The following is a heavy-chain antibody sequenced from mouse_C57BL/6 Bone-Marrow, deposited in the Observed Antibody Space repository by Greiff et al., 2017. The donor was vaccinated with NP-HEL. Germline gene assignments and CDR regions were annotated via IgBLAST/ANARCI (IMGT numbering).Heavy chain of an antibody. CDR2: IDPETGGT. D-gene: IGHD1-1*02. V-gene: IGHV1-15*01. CDR1: GYTFTDYE. CDR3: TRYRGGYWYFDV. J-gene: IGHJ1*03. Sequence: QVQLQQSGAELVRPGASVTLSCKASGYTFTDYEMHWVKQTPVHGLEWIGAIDPETGGTAYNQKFKGKAILTADKSSSTAYMELRSLTSEDSAVYYCTRYRGGYWYFDVWGTGTTVTVSS.